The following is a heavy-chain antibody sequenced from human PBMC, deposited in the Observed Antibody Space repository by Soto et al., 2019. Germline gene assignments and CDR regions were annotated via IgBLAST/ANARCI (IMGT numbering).Heavy chain of an antibody. Sequence: SETLSLTCTVSSGSITTRSYYWSWIRQPPGKGLEWIGEINHSGSTNYNPSLKSRVTISVDTSKNQFSLKLSSVTAADTAVYYCAREAARFALNYYYYYGMDVWGQGTTVTVSS. CDR2: INHSGST. CDR1: SGSITTRSYY. CDR3: AREAARFALNYYYYYGMDV. J-gene: IGHJ6*02. D-gene: IGHD6-6*01. V-gene: IGHV4-39*07.